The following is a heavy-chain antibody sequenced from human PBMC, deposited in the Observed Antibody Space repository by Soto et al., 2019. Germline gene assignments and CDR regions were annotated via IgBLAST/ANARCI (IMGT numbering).Heavy chain of an antibody. V-gene: IGHV3-7*05. J-gene: IGHJ6*02. CDR2: IREDGTEE. Sequence: PGGSLRLSCVASGFTFSSHWMSWVRQAPGKGLEWVANIREDGTEEYYVDSVRGRFTISRDNAKNSLYLQMKSLRVEDTAIYYCVQDTDDNCNGLDVWGQGTTVTVSS. CDR1: GFTFSSHW. D-gene: IGHD1-1*01. CDR3: VQDTDDNCNGLDV.